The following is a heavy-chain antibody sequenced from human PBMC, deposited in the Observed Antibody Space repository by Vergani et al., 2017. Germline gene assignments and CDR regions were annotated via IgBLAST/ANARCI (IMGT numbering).Heavy chain of an antibody. Sequence: EVQLLESGGGLVQPGRSLRLSCAASGFTFDDYAMHWVRQAPGKGLEWVSGISWNSGSIGYADSVKGRFTISRDNAKNSLYLQMNSLRAEDTALYYCAKDIGCSGGSCYSGYYYYGMDVWGQGTTVTVSS. V-gene: IGHV3-9*01. CDR1: GFTFDDYA. J-gene: IGHJ6*02. CDR2: ISWNSGSI. CDR3: AKDIGCSGGSCYSGYYYYGMDV. D-gene: IGHD2-15*01.